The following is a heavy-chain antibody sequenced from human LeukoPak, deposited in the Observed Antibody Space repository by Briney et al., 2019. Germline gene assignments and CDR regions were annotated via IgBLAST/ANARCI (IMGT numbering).Heavy chain of an antibody. CDR3: ARGTWAQNYFDY. CDR2: IRFDGSDK. CDR1: EFTFSSYG. V-gene: IGHV3-30*02. D-gene: IGHD1-7*01. J-gene: IGHJ4*02. Sequence: GGSLRLSCAASEFTFSSYGMHWVRQAPGKGLEWVAFIRFDGSDKYYADSVKGRFTISRDNSKNTLYLQMNSLRAEDTAVYYCARGTWAQNYFDYWGQGTLVTVSS.